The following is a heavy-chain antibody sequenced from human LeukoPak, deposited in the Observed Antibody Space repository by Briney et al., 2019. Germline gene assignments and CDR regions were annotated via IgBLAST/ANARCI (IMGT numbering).Heavy chain of an antibody. Sequence: GGSLRLSCAVSGFTFSSYAMSWVRQAPGKGLEWVSGISGSGVSTYRADSVKGRFTISRDNSKNTLYLQMNSLRAEDTAVYYCAKAGGINYFDSSGYYRYWGQGTLVTVSS. J-gene: IGHJ4*02. CDR3: AKAGGINYFDSSGYYRY. D-gene: IGHD3-22*01. CDR2: ISGSGVST. V-gene: IGHV3-23*01. CDR1: GFTFSSYA.